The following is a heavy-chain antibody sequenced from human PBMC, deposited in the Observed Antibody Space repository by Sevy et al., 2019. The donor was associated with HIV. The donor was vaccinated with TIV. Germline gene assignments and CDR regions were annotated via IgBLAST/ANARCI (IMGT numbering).Heavy chain of an antibody. CDR1: GFTFSNAW. J-gene: IGHJ4*02. Sequence: GGSLRLSCAASGFTFSNAWMSWVRQAPGKGLEWVGRIKSKTDGGTTDYAAPVKGRFTISRDDSKNMLYLQMNSLKTEDTAVYYCTTGKYSSGWYYFDYWGQGTLVTVSS. CDR2: IKSKTDGGTT. V-gene: IGHV3-15*01. CDR3: TTGKYSSGWYYFDY. D-gene: IGHD6-19*01.